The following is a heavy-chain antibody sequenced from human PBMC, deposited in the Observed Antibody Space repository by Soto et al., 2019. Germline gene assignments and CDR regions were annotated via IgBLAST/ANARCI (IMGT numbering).Heavy chain of an antibody. CDR2: IIPIFGTA. CDR1: GGTFSSYA. Sequence: QVQLVQSGAEVKKPGSSVKVSCKASGGTFSSYAISWVRQSPVQGLEWMGGIIPIFGTANYAQKFQGRVTINADESTSTAYMELSRLRSEDTAVYYCARGLGWVYAFDIWGQGTMVTVSS. D-gene: IGHD6-13*01. J-gene: IGHJ3*02. CDR3: ARGLGWVYAFDI. V-gene: IGHV1-69*01.